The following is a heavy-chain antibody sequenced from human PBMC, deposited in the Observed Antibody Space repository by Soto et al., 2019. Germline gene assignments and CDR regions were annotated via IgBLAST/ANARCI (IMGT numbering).Heavy chain of an antibody. V-gene: IGHV1-69*13. J-gene: IGHJ6*02. CDR1: GGTFSSYA. CDR3: ARDRVPAQYYYYGMDV. CDR2: IIPIFGTA. Sequence: SVKVSCKASGGTFSSYAICWVRQAPGQGLEWMGGIIPIFGTANYAQKFQGRVTITADESTSTAYMELSSLRSEDTAVYYCARDRVPAQYYYYGMDVWGQGTTVTVSS. D-gene: IGHD2-2*01.